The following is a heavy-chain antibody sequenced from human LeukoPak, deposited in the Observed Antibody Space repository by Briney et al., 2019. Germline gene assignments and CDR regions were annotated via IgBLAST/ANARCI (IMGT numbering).Heavy chain of an antibody. CDR3: AKAHGSGSSYYYYYGMDV. D-gene: IGHD3-10*01. V-gene: IGHV3-23*01. J-gene: IGHJ6*02. CDR1: GFTFSSYA. CDR2: VSGSGGST. Sequence: GGSLRLSCAASGFTFSSYAMSWVRQAPGKGLEWVSGVSGSGGSTYYTDSMKGRFTISRDNSKNTLYLQMNSLRAEDTAVYYCAKAHGSGSSYYYYYGMDVWGQGTTVTVSS.